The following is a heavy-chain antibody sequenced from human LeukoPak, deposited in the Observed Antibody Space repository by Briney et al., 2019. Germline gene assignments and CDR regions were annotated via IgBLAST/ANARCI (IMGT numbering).Heavy chain of an antibody. CDR3: ARDPISSSWFDYYYYGMDV. V-gene: IGHV3-7*03. Sequence: GGSLRLSCAASGFTFSSYWMSWVRQAPGKGLEWVANIKQDGSEKYYVDSVKGRFTISRDNAKNSLYLQMNSLRAEDTAVYYCARDPISSSWFDYYYYGMDVWGQGTTVTASS. J-gene: IGHJ6*02. CDR2: IKQDGSEK. CDR1: GFTFSSYW. D-gene: IGHD6-13*01.